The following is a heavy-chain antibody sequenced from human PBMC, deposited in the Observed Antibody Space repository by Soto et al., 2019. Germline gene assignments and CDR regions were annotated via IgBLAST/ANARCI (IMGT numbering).Heavy chain of an antibody. CDR3: ARVGSGWYYGWFDP. D-gene: IGHD6-19*01. Sequence: PSETLSLTCTVSGGSISSYYWSWIRQPPGKGLEWIGYIYYSGSTNYNPSLKSRVTISVDTSKNQFSLKLSSVTAADTAVYYCARVGSGWYYGWFDPWGQGTLVPVSS. V-gene: IGHV4-59*01. J-gene: IGHJ5*02. CDR1: GGSISSYY. CDR2: IYYSGST.